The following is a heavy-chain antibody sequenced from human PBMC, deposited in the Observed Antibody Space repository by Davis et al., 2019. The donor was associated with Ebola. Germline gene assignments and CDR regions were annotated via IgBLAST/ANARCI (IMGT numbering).Heavy chain of an antibody. Sequence: PGGSLRLSCVASGFTFAEYAMHWVRQAPGKGLEWVSGISWSNGGIDYADSVKGRFTISRDNARNSLYLQMDSLRAEDTALYFCAKDKDARIAARRTLDYWGQGILVTVSS. CDR3: AKDKDARIAARRTLDY. V-gene: IGHV3-9*01. CDR1: GFTFAEYA. CDR2: ISWSNGGI. D-gene: IGHD6-6*01. J-gene: IGHJ4*02.